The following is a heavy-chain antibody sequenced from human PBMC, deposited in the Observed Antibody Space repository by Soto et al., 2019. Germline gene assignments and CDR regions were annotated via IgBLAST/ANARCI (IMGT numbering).Heavy chain of an antibody. D-gene: IGHD3-9*01. CDR3: ARDRPVLRYFDGVPPHYYSYGMDG. V-gene: IGHV1-3*01. Sequence: ASVKVSCTASGYTFTIYAMHWVRQAPGQRLEWMGWINAGNGNTKYSQKFQGRVTITRDTSASTAYMELSSLRSEDTAVYYCARDRPVLRYFDGVPPHYYSYGMDGWGQGTTVTVTS. CDR1: GYTFTIYA. CDR2: INAGNGNT. J-gene: IGHJ6*02.